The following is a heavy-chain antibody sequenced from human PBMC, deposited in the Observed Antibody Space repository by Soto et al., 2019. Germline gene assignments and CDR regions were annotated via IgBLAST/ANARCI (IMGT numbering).Heavy chain of an antibody. V-gene: IGHV6-1*01. CDR3: SRGSWDDVSGHYYMDV. CDR1: GDSVSSNSAA. CDR2: TYYKSKWYY. D-gene: IGHD3-3*01. J-gene: IGHJ6*03. Sequence: PSQTLSLTCAISGDSVSSNSAAWNWIRQSPSRGLEWLGRTYYKSKWYYNSAVSVKSRITINPDTSKNRFSLQLNSVTPEDTAVYYCSRGSWDDVSGHYYMDVWGKGTTVTVSS.